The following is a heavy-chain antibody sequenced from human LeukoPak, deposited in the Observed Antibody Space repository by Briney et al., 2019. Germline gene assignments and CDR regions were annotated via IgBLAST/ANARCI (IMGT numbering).Heavy chain of an antibody. V-gene: IGHV4-28*01. D-gene: IGHD4-17*01. Sequence: SETLSLTCAVSGYSISSNNWWGWIRQPPGKGLEWIGYIYYSGSTYYNPSLKSRVTMSVDTSKNQFSLELSSVTAVDTALYYCARSLATTGYWYFDLWGRGAPVTVSS. J-gene: IGHJ2*01. CDR3: ARSLATTGYWYFDL. CDR1: GYSISSNNW. CDR2: IYYSGST.